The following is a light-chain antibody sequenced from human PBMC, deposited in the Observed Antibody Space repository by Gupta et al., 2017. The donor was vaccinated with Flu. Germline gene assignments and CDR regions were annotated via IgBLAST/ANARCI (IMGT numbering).Light chain of an antibody. J-gene: IGLJ1*01. CDR3: IAYTSINSYV. CDR1: SSDVGGYKF. CDR2: DVS. V-gene: IGLV2-14*04. Sequence: SITISCTGTSSDVGGYKFVSWDQQHPAKPPSLMIYDVSRRPAGVSSRFSGSKAGNTASLTTSGLQAEDDADYYFIAYTSINSYVFGTGTKVTVL.